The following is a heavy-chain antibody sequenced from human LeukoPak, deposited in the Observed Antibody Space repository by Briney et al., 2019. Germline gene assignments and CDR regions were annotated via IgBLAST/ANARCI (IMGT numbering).Heavy chain of an antibody. CDR3: AREYWSGGSCYQGGYFDY. D-gene: IGHD2-15*01. V-gene: IGHV1-46*01. Sequence: ASVKVSCTASGYTFTSYHMHWVRQAPGQGLEWMGIINPSGGSTSYAQKFQGRVTMTRDTSTSTVYMELSSLRSEDTAVYYCAREYWSGGSCYQGGYFDYWGQGTLVTVSS. J-gene: IGHJ4*02. CDR1: GYTFTSYH. CDR2: INPSGGST.